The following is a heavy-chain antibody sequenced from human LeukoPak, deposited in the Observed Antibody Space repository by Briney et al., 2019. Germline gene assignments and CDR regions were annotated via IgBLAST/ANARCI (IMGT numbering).Heavy chain of an antibody. CDR2: IRYDGSNK. V-gene: IGHV3-30*02. D-gene: IGHD3-3*01. Sequence: HSGRSLRLSCAASGFTFSSYGMHWVRQAPGKGLEWVAFIRYDGSNKYYADSVKGRFTISRDNSKNTLYLQMNSLRAEDTAVYYCAKCAHDFWSGYPYDYWGQGTLVTVSS. J-gene: IGHJ4*02. CDR3: AKCAHDFWSGYPYDY. CDR1: GFTFSSYG.